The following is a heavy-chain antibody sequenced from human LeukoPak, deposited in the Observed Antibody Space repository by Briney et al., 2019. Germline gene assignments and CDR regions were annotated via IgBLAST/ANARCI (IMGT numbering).Heavy chain of an antibody. Sequence: SETLSLTCTVSGGSITIDSWSWIRQPPGKGLEWIGYNYNSGSTISHPSLKSRVTLSVDTSKNQISLKLTSVTAADTAVYYCARGKDYYDSSGFFFYAVDIWGQGTMVSVSS. V-gene: IGHV4-59*01. CDR1: GGSITIDS. CDR2: NYNSGST. D-gene: IGHD3-22*01. J-gene: IGHJ3*02. CDR3: ARGKDYYDSSGFFFYAVDI.